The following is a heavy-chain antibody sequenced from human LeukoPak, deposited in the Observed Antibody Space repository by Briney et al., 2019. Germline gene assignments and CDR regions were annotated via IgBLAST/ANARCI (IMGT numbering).Heavy chain of an antibody. D-gene: IGHD2-15*01. CDR1: GFNFNSYA. CDR3: ARCRGHSCCFDN. J-gene: IGHJ4*02. Sequence: GRSLRLSCAASGFNFNSYAMHWVRQAPGKGLEWVAVISYDGSNKYYADSVKGRFTTSRDNAKSSLYLQMNSLRAEDTAVYYCARCRGHSCCFDNWGQGTQVTVSS. CDR2: ISYDGSNK. V-gene: IGHV3-30-3*01.